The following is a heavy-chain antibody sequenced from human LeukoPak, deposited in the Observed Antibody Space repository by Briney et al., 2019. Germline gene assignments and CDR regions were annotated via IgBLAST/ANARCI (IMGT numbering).Heavy chain of an antibody. CDR3: AKDRADYYYYMDV. CDR1: GFTFNSYG. V-gene: IGHV3-30*18. J-gene: IGHJ6*03. CDR2: ISYDGSNK. Sequence: GGSLRLSCAASGFTFNSYGMHWVRQAPGKGLEWVAVISYDGSNKYYADSVKGRFTISRDNSKNTLYLQMNSLRAEDTAVYYCAKDRADYYYYMDVWGKGTTVTVSS.